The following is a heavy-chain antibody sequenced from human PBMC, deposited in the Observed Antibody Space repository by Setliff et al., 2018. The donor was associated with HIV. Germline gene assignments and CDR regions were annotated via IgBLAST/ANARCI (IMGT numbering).Heavy chain of an antibody. V-gene: IGHV3-23*01. J-gene: IGHJ3*02. CDR3: ARDDRNWNPLNVLNI. CDR1: GISFSSYA. CDR2: ISDRGGTI. D-gene: IGHD1-1*01. Sequence: AGGSLRLSGEASGISFSSYAMTWVRQAPGKGLQWVSGISDRGGTIYYAESVRGRFTIPRDNSKNTLYLQMSSLRVDDTSLYFCARDDRNWNPLNVLNIWDQGTLVT.